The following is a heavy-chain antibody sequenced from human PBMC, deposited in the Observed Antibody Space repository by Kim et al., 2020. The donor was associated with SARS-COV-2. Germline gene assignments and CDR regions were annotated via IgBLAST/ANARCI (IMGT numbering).Heavy chain of an antibody. CDR3: ARAYSSGWYARPSFDY. Sequence: SETLSLTCAVYGGSFSGYYWSWIRQPPGKGLEWIGEINHSGSTNYNPSLKSRVTISVDTSKNQFSLKLSSVTAADTAVYYCARAYSSGWYARPSFDYWG. J-gene: IGHJ4*01. CDR2: INHSGST. CDR1: GGSFSGYY. D-gene: IGHD6-19*01. V-gene: IGHV4-34*01.